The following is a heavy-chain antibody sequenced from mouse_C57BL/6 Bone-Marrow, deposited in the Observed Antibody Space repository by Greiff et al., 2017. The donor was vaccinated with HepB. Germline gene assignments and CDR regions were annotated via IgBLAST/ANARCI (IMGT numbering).Heavy chain of an antibody. Sequence: VQLQQPGAELVMPGASVKLSCKASGYTFTSYWMHWVKQRPGQGLEWIGEIDPSDSYTNYNQNFKGKSTLTVDKSSSTAYMQLSSLTSEDSAVYYCARMTTGVAPYVMDYWGQGTSVTVSS. J-gene: IGHJ4*01. CDR3: ARMTTGVAPYVMDY. D-gene: IGHD1-1*01. CDR2: IDPSDSYT. V-gene: IGHV1-69*01. CDR1: GYTFTSYW.